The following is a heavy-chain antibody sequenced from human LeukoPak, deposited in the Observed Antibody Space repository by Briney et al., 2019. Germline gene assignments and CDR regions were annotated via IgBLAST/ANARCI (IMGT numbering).Heavy chain of an antibody. J-gene: IGHJ3*02. D-gene: IGHD6-13*01. Sequence: SETLSLTCAVYGGSFSGYYWSWIRQPPGKGLEWIGEINHSGSTNYNPSLKSRVTISLDTSKNQFSLKLSSVTAADTAVYYCTRYLGYSFNWYAFDIWGQGTMVAVSS. V-gene: IGHV4-34*01. CDR2: INHSGST. CDR1: GGSFSGYY. CDR3: TRYLGYSFNWYAFDI.